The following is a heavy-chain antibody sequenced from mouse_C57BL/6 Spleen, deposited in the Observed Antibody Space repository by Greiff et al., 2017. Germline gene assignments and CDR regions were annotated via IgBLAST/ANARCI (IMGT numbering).Heavy chain of an antibody. V-gene: IGHV5-9*04. J-gene: IGHJ4*01. CDR3: ARHLYSNYDYYAMDY. CDR2: ISGGGGNT. Sequence: EVQLVESGGGLVKPGGSLKLSCAASGFTFSSYTMSWVRQTPEKRLEWVATISGGGGNTYYPDSVKGRFTISRDNAKNTLDLQMSSLRSEDTAVYYCARHLYSNYDYYAMDYWGQGTSVTVSS. CDR1: GFTFSSYT. D-gene: IGHD2-5*01.